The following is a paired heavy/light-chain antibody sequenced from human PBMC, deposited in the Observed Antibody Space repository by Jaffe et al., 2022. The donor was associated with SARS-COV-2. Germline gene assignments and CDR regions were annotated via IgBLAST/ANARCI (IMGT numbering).Light chain of an antibody. CDR2: WAS. V-gene: IGKV4-1*01. CDR1: QSVLYSSNNKNY. J-gene: IGKJ2*01. CDR3: QQYYSMYT. Sequence: DIVMTQSPDSLAVSLGERATINCKSSQSVLYSSNNKNYLAWYQQKPGQPPKLLIYWASTRESGVPDRFSGSGSGTDFTLTISSLQAEDVAVYYCQQYYSMYTFGQGTKLEIK.
Heavy chain of an antibody. J-gene: IGHJ5*02. CDR1: GGSISSGGYY. V-gene: IGHV4-31*03. CDR3: ARTEYDILTGYHPKGNWFDP. D-gene: IGHD3-9*01. Sequence: QVQLQESGPGLVKPSQTLSLTCTVSGGSISSGGYYWSWIRQHPGKGLEWIGYIYYSGSTYYNPSLKSRVTISVDTSKNQFSLKLSSVTAADTAVYYCARTEYDILTGYHPKGNWFDPWGQGTLVTVSS. CDR2: IYYSGST.